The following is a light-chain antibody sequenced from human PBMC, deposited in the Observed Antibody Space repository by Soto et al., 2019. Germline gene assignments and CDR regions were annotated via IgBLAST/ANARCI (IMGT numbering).Light chain of an antibody. CDR1: NSDVGNYNF. CDR2: DVT. V-gene: IGLV2-11*01. J-gene: IGLJ3*02. CDR3: CTYAGSFHQ. Sequence: QSALTQPRSVSGSPGQAVTISCTGTNSDVGNYNFVSWYQHHPGKAPKLMIYDVTKRPSGVPDRFSGSKSGNTASLTLSGLQDEDEADYYCCTYAGSFHQFGGGTKLTVL.